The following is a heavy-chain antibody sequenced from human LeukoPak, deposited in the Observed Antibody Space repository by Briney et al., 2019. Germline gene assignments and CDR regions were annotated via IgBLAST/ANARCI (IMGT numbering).Heavy chain of an antibody. CDR2: IYYSGST. J-gene: IGHJ4*02. V-gene: IGHV4-39*01. CDR1: GGSISSSSYY. CDR3: ARPHYYDSSGPFDY. Sequence: SETLSLTCTVSGGSISSSSYYWGWIRQPPGKGLEWIGSIYYSGSTYYNPSLKSRVIIFIDMSTNQFSLKLSSVTAADTAVYYCARPHYYDSSGPFDYWGQGTLVTVSS. D-gene: IGHD3-22*01.